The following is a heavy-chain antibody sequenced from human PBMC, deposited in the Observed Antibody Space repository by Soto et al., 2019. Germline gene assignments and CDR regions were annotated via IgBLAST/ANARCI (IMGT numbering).Heavy chain of an antibody. Sequence: QPWGSLRLSCAASGFTFDDYAMRCVRQSALKCLEWVSGISWNSGSIGYADSVKGRFTISRDNAKNSLYLQMNSLRAEDTALYYCAKGPYYYDSSGYYTFDYWGQGTLVTVSS. D-gene: IGHD3-22*01. V-gene: IGHV3-9*01. CDR2: ISWNSGSI. J-gene: IGHJ4*02. CDR1: GFTFDDYA. CDR3: AKGPYYYDSSGYYTFDY.